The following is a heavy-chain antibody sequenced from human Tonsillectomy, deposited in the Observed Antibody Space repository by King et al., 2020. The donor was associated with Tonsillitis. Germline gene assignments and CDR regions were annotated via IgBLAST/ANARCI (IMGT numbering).Heavy chain of an antibody. Sequence: VQLVESGAEVKKPGASVKVSCKAFGYTFTSYDINSGRQATGQGLEWRGWMNPISGFTIYAQKFQGRVTRTRNTPITTAYMELGSFRSEDTAVYYCARESHDFEAFDIWGQGTMVTVSS. V-gene: IGHV1-8*01. CDR1: GYTFTSYD. J-gene: IGHJ3*02. CDR3: ARESHDFEAFDI. CDR2: MNPISGFT. D-gene: IGHD1-1*01.